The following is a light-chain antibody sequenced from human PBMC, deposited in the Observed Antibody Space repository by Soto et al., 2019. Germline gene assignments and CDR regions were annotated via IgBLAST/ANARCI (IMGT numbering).Light chain of an antibody. CDR2: DAY. V-gene: IGKV3-11*01. CDR3: QQRHMWPIT. Sequence: EILMMPSPATLSLSPWERATLSCRASQSFRGLLAWYQQKPGQAPRLLIYDAYNRATGIPPRFSGSGSGTDFTLTISSLEPEDSAVYYCQQRHMWPITFGQGTRLEIK. CDR1: QSFRGL. J-gene: IGKJ5*01.